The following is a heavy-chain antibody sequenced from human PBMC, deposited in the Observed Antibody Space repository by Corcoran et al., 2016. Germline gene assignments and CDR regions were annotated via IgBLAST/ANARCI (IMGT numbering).Heavy chain of an antibody. D-gene: IGHD2-15*01. J-gene: IGHJ5*02. CDR1: GASIRSGLYY. CDR3: ARSSYSDDSWFDP. CDR2: VYYSGTA. V-gene: IGHV4-39*01. Sequence: QLRLHESGPGLVKPSETLSLTCTVSGASIRSGLYYWAWIRQPPGKGLEWIGSVYYSGTAYYNTSLSGRVTGSVDTSNNQFSLTLNSVTAADTDVCYWARSSYSDDSWFDPWGQGAQVAVSS.